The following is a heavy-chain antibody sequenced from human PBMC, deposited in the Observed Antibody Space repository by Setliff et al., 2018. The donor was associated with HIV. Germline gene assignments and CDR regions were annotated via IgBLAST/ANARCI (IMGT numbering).Heavy chain of an antibody. V-gene: IGHV4-4*02. J-gene: IGHJ3*02. Sequence: TLSLTCAVSGASISSDNWWSWVRQPPGKGLEWIGEISHSGSANYNPSLKSRVTISVDTSKNEFSMKLSSVTASEKAVYYCARGGRDYSDNSGYFLHGAFDIWGQGTMVTVS. CDR1: GASISSDNW. CDR2: ISHSGSA. D-gene: IGHD3-22*01. CDR3: ARGGRDYSDNSGYFLHGAFDI.